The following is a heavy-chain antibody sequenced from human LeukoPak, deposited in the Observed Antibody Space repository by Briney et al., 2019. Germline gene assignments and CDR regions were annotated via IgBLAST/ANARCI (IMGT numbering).Heavy chain of an antibody. V-gene: IGHV4-34*01. CDR3: ARVPPPRGGENRFHP. Sequence: SETLSLTCAVYGGSFSGYYWSWIRQPPGKGLEWIGEINHSGSTNYNPSLKSRVTISVDTSKNQFSLKLSSVTAADTAVYYCARVPPPRGGENRFHPWGQGTLVHVPS. J-gene: IGHJ5*02. CDR2: INHSGST. D-gene: IGHD3-16*01. CDR1: GGSFSGYY.